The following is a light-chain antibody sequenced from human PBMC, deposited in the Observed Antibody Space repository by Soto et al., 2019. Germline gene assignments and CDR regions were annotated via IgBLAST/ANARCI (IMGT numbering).Light chain of an antibody. Sequence: VLTQSPATLSLSPGERATLSCRASQSISRYLAWYQQKPGQAPRLLLYDASNRATGIPARFSGSGFGTDFTLTSSSLEPEDSAFYYCQQRTHGLTFGGGTKGDIK. J-gene: IGKJ4*01. CDR3: QQRTHGLT. CDR1: QSISRY. V-gene: IGKV3-11*01. CDR2: DAS.